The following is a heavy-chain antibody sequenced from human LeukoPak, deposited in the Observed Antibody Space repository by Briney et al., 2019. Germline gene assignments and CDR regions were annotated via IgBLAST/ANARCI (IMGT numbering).Heavy chain of an antibody. CDR2: ISWNSGSI. J-gene: IGHJ3*02. D-gene: IGHD6-19*01. CDR3: AKDEAQKPPVDSSGWYGEDAFDI. V-gene: IGHV3-9*01. Sequence: TGRSLRLSCAASGFTFDDYAMHWVRQAPGKGLEWVSGISWNSGSIGYADSVKGRFTISRDNAKNSLYLQMNSLRAEDTALYYCAKDEAQKPPVDSSGWYGEDAFDIWGQGTMVTVSS. CDR1: GFTFDDYA.